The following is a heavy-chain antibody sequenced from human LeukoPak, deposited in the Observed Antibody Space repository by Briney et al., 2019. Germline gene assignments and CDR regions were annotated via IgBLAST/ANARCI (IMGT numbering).Heavy chain of an antibody. Sequence: GGSLRLSCAASGFTFSSYSMNWVRQAPGKGLEWVSSISSGSSYIYYADSVKGRFTISRDNAKSSLYLQMNSLRAEDTAVYYCARDTGYGDSIDYWGQGTLVTVSS. CDR2: ISSGSSYI. CDR3: ARDTGYGDSIDY. V-gene: IGHV3-21*01. J-gene: IGHJ4*02. D-gene: IGHD4-17*01. CDR1: GFTFSSYS.